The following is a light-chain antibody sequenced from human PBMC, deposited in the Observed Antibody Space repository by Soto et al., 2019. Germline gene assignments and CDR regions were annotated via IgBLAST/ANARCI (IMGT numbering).Light chain of an antibody. V-gene: IGKV3-11*01. Sequence: EIVLTQSPATLSLSPGERATLSCRTSQSVSKYFAWYQQKPGRAPRLLIYDASRRATGMPARFIDSGSGTDFTLTISSLEPEDFAIYYCQQRSNWPITFGQGTRLEIK. J-gene: IGKJ5*01. CDR3: QQRSNWPIT. CDR2: DAS. CDR1: QSVSKY.